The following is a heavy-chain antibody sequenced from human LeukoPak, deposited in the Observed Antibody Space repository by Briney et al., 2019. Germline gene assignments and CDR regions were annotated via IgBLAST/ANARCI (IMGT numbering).Heavy chain of an antibody. Sequence: PGRSLRLSCAASGFTFSSYAMHWVRQAPGKGLEWVAVIWYDGSNDFYADSVKGRFTISRDNSKNTLYLQMNSLRAEDTAMYYCARESGGYGNGFYFDYWGQGTLVTVSS. CDR2: IWYDGSND. V-gene: IGHV3-33*08. J-gene: IGHJ4*02. CDR1: GFTFSSYA. D-gene: IGHD5-18*01. CDR3: ARESGGYGNGFYFDY.